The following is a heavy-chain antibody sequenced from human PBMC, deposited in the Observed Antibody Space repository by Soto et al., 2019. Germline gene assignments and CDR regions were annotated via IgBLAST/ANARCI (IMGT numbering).Heavy chain of an antibody. J-gene: IGHJ4*02. V-gene: IGHV3-33*01. CDR3: ARLEAVAGIFDY. D-gene: IGHD6-19*01. CDR2: IWYDGSNK. CDR1: GFTFSSYG. Sequence: GGSLRLSCAASGFTFSSYGMHWVRQAPGKGLEWVAVIWYDGSNKYYADSVKGRFTISRDNSKNTLYLQMNSLRAEDTAVYYCARLEAVAGIFDYWGQGTLVTVSS.